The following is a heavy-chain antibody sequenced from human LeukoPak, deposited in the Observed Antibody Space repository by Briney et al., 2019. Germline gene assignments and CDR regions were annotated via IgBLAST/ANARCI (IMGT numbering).Heavy chain of an antibody. Sequence: LPGGSLRLSCAASGFTFSSYAMSWVRQAPGKGLEWVSAISGSGGNTYYADSVKGRFTISRDNSKNTLYLQMNSLRAEDTAVYYCARDTVTTFRFRDYYYYGMDVWGQGTTVTVSS. CDR3: ARDTVTTFRFRDYYYYGMDV. CDR1: GFTFSSYA. CDR2: ISGSGGNT. D-gene: IGHD4-17*01. V-gene: IGHV3-23*01. J-gene: IGHJ6*02.